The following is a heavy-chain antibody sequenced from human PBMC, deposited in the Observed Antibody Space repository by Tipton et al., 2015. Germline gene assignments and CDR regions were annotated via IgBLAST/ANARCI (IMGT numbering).Heavy chain of an antibody. CDR2: VRSKAKGYAT. CDR3: AKLVGAGQATAALLVY. Sequence: SLRLSCATSGFTFSSYGMHWVRQAPGKGLEWVGRVRSKAKGYATAYAASVKGRFTVSRDDSKNTAYLQMNSLKTEDTAVYFCAKLVGAGQATAALLVYWGQGTLVTVSS. J-gene: IGHJ4*02. V-gene: IGHV3-73*01. CDR1: GFTFSSYG. D-gene: IGHD6-13*01.